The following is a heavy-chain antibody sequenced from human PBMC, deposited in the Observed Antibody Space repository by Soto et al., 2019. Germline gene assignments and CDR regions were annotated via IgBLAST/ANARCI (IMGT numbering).Heavy chain of an antibody. CDR2: IDPTDSYT. V-gene: IGHV5-10-1*01. J-gene: IGHJ4*02. CDR1: GYNFTSYW. CDR3: ARHSPSVLRYFDWLPLPAHFDY. Sequence: GESLKISCKGSGYNFTSYWITWVRQMPGKGPEWMGRIDPTDSYTNYSPSFQGHVTISVDKSISTAFLQWSRLKASDTAMYYCARHSPSVLRYFDWLPLPAHFDYWGQGTLVTVSS. D-gene: IGHD3-9*01.